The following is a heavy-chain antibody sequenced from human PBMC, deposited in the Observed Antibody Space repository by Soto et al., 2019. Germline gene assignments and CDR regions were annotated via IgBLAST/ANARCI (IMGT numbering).Heavy chain of an antibody. CDR2: IIAILGKA. J-gene: IGHJ3*01. V-gene: IGHV1-69*01. Sequence: QVQLVQSGAEAKKPGSSVKVSCKASGGTFSSYAISWVRQAPGQGLEWMGGIIAILGKANDAEKFQGRVTISADESTSTAYMELSSLRSEDTAVYYCARERGGAIIVGVTGTFDVWGQGTLVTVSS. D-gene: IGHD3-22*01. CDR3: ARERGGAIIVGVTGTFDV. CDR1: GGTFSSYA.